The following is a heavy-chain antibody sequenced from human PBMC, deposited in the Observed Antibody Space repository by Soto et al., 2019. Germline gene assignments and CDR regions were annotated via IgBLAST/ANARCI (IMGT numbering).Heavy chain of an antibody. Sequence: GESLKISCKGSGCSFTSYWIGWVRQMPGKGLEWMGIIYPGDSDTRYSPSFQGQVTISADKSISTAYLQWSSLKASDTAMYYCARLAPYHSSSWYYFDYWGQGTLVTVSS. CDR2: IYPGDSDT. J-gene: IGHJ4*02. V-gene: IGHV5-51*01. CDR3: ARLAPYHSSSWYYFDY. D-gene: IGHD6-13*01. CDR1: GCSFTSYW.